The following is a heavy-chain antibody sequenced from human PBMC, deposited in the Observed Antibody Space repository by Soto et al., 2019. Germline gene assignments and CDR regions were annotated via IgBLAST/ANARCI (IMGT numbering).Heavy chain of an antibody. CDR3: ARGGLLSGYDYARFDY. Sequence: QVQLQESGPGLVKPSETMSLTCSVSGGSISSYYWSWIRQPPGKGLEWIGYIDYSGNTNYNPSLKIRVTISVDTSKKQFSLKLYSVTAADPAVYYCARGGLLSGYDYARFDYWGQGTLVTVSS. D-gene: IGHD5-12*01. V-gene: IGHV4-59*01. J-gene: IGHJ4*02. CDR1: GGSISSYY. CDR2: IDYSGNT.